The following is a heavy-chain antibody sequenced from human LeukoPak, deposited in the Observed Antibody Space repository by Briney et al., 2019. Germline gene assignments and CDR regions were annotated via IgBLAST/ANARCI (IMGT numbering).Heavy chain of an antibody. CDR3: TTGVQLWLSSDY. CDR1: GFTFSNAW. V-gene: IGHV3-15*01. Sequence: GGSLRLSCAASGFTFSNAWMSWVRQAPGKGLEWVGRIKSKTDGGTTDYAAPVKGRFTISRDDSKNTLYLQVNSLKTEDTAVYYCTTGVQLWLSSDYWGQGTLVTVSS. J-gene: IGHJ4*02. D-gene: IGHD5-18*01. CDR2: IKSKTDGGTT.